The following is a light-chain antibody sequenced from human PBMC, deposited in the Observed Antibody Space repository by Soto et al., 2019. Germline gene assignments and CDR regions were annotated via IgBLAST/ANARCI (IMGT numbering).Light chain of an antibody. J-gene: IGKJ4*01. CDR3: QQYNNWPRAT. Sequence: EIVMTQSPATLSVSPGERSTLSFRSSQSISSNLAWYQQEPGQAPRLLMFRTSSRATGFPARFSGSGSGTEFNLTISSLQSEDFGVYYCQQYNNWPRATFGGGTKVDIK. V-gene: IGKV3-15*01. CDR2: RTS. CDR1: QSISSN.